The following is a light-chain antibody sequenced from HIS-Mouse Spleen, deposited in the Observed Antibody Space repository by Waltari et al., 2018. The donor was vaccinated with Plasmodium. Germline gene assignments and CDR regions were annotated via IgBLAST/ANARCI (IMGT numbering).Light chain of an antibody. CDR2: GAS. J-gene: IGKJ3*01. Sequence: EIVMTQSPATLSVSPEERATLSCRASQSVSSNLAWYQQKPGQAPRLLIYGASTRATGIPARLSGSGSGTEFTLTISSLQSEDFAVYYCQQYNNWSFTFGPGTKVDIK. V-gene: IGKV3-15*01. CDR3: QQYNNWSFT. CDR1: QSVSSN.